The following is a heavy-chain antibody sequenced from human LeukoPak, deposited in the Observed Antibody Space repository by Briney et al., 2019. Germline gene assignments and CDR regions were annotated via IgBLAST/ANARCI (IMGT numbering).Heavy chain of an antibody. CDR3: AKNRGATAGTFDY. D-gene: IGHD2/OR15-2a*01. CDR1: GFTFSDYY. J-gene: IGHJ4*02. Sequence: GGSLRLSCAASGFTFSDYYMSWIRQAPGKGLEWVSHISSSGNTIYYADSVKGRFTISRDNARNSLHLQMNSLRADDTAVYYCAKNRGATAGTFDYWGPGTLVTVSS. V-gene: IGHV3-11*01. CDR2: ISSSGNTI.